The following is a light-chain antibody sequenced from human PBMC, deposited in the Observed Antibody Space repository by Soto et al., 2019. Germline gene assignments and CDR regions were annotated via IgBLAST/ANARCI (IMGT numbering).Light chain of an antibody. V-gene: IGLV1-40*01. Sequence: QAVVTQPPSVSGAPGQRVTISCTGSSSNIGAGYDVHWYQQLPGTAPKLLIYGNSNRPSGVPDRFSGSKSGTSASLAITGLQAEDEADYYCQSYDSSLSGSEFFGTGTKLTVL. CDR3: QSYDSSLSGSEF. J-gene: IGLJ1*01. CDR2: GNS. CDR1: SSNIGAGYD.